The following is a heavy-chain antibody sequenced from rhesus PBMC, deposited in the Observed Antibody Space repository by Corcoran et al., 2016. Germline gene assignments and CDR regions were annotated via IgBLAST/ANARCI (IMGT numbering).Heavy chain of an antibody. V-gene: IGHV1-198*02. J-gene: IGHJ4*01. D-gene: IGHD2-21*01. Sequence: QVQLVQSGAEVKKPGASVKVSCKASGFTFGSYAISWVRQAPGQGLEWMGVIILFVGITNYAEKFQARVTITADTSTSTAYMELSSLRSEDTAVYYCATDGESYWYGYFDYWGQGVLVTVSS. CDR1: GFTFGSYA. CDR3: ATDGESYWYGYFDY. CDR2: IILFVGIT.